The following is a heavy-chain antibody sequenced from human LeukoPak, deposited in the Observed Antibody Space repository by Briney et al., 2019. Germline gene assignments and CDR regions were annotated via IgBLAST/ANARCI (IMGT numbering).Heavy chain of an antibody. V-gene: IGHV3-66*02. CDR2: IYSGGST. Sequence: GGSLRLSCAASGFTVSSNYMSWVRQAPGKGLEWVSVIYSGGSTYYADSVKGLFTISRDNSKNTLYLQMNSLRAEDTAVYYCARGSRITIFGVVHYYMDVWGKGTTVTVSS. CDR1: GFTVSSNY. J-gene: IGHJ6*03. D-gene: IGHD3-3*01. CDR3: ARGSRITIFGVVHYYMDV.